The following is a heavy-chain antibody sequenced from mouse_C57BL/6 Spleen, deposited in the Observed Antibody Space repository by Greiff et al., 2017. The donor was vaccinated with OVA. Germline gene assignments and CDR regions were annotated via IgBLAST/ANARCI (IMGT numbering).Heavy chain of an antibody. Sequence: QVQLQQPGAELVMPGASVKLSCKASGYTFTSYWMHWVKQRPGQGLEWIGEIDPSDSYTNYNQKFKGKSTLTVDKSSSTAYMQLSSLTSEDSAVYYCARWEAAQADYWGQGTTLTVSS. CDR3: ARWEAAQADY. D-gene: IGHD3-2*02. CDR2: IDPSDSYT. J-gene: IGHJ2*01. CDR1: GYTFTSYW. V-gene: IGHV1-69*01.